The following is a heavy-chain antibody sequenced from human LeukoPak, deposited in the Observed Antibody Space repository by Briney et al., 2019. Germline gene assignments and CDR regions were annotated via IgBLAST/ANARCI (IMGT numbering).Heavy chain of an antibody. CDR2: IYRNADGGTT. CDR3: TTDSYCSTTTCYASSNYYYGLDA. Sequence: GGSLRLSCAASGFTFSNAWMTWVRQAPGKGLEWVGRIYRNADGGTTDYAAPVKGRFTISRDDSKNTLYLQMNSLKTEDTAVYYCTTDSYCSTTTCYASSNYYYGLDAWGQGTSVTVSS. CDR1: GFTFSNAW. V-gene: IGHV3-15*05. J-gene: IGHJ6*02. D-gene: IGHD2/OR15-2a*01.